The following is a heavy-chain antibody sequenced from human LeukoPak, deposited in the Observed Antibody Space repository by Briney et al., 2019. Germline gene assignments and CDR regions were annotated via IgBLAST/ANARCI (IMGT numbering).Heavy chain of an antibody. CDR3: ARGYGRAYYYYYGMDV. Sequence: SETLSLTCSVSGGSISSYYWSWIRQPPGKGLEWIGEIYYSGSTNYNPSVKSRVTISVDTSKNQFSLKLSSVTAADTAVYYCARGYGRAYYYYYGMDVWGQGTTVIVSS. CDR2: IYYSGST. J-gene: IGHJ6*02. D-gene: IGHD4-17*01. CDR1: GGSISSYY. V-gene: IGHV4-59*01.